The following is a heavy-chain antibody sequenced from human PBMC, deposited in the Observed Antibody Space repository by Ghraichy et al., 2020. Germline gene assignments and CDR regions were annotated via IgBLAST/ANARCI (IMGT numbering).Heavy chain of an antibody. Sequence: SVKVSCKASGGTFSSYAISWVRQAPGQGLEWMGGIIPIFGTANYAQKFQGRVTITADKSTSTAYMELSSLRSEDTAVYYCARALRGYCSSTSCYLGIYYYGMDVWGQGTTVTVSS. CDR3: ARALRGYCSSTSCYLGIYYYGMDV. V-gene: IGHV1-69*06. D-gene: IGHD2-2*01. CDR2: IIPIFGTA. J-gene: IGHJ6*02. CDR1: GGTFSSYA.